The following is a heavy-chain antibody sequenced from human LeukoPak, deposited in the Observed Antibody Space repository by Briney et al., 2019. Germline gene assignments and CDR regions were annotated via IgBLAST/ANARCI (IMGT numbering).Heavy chain of an antibody. V-gene: IGHV3-66*02. CDR2: IYSGGST. CDR1: GFTVSSNY. CDR3: ARVWFYTDYGMDV. J-gene: IGHJ6*02. Sequence: PGGSLRLSCAASGFTVSSNYMSWVRQAPGKGLEWVSVIYSGGSTYYADSVKGRFTISRDNSKNTLYLQMNSLRAEDTAVYYYARVWFYTDYGMDVWGQGTTVTVSS. D-gene: IGHD3-16*01.